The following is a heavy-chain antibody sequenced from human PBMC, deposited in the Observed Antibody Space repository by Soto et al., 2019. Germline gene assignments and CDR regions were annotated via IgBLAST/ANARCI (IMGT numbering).Heavy chain of an antibody. CDR2: MSYDGNNQ. Sequence: PGGSLRLSCVASGFTFSTYAMHWVRQAPGKGLEWVAIMSYDGNNQYYAGSVKGRFTISRDNFKNTLYLQMNSLRAEDTAVYYCATRAYYYDSSGYFDYWGQGTLVTVSS. J-gene: IGHJ4*02. CDR3: ATRAYYYDSSGYFDY. CDR1: GFTFSTYA. V-gene: IGHV3-30*03. D-gene: IGHD3-22*01.